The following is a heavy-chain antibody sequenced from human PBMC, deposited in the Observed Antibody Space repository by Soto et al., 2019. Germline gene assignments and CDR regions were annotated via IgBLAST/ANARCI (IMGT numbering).Heavy chain of an antibody. D-gene: IGHD6-13*01. CDR1: GYGFSSYW. Sequence: PGESLKISCKGSGYGFSSYWIGWVRQLSGKGLEWMGVISPGNSDTRYIPSFQGQVTMSADKSISTAYLHWSSLKASDTAMYYCASLIGVHSSSWLAYWGQGTLVSVS. CDR3: ASLIGVHSSSWLAY. CDR2: ISPGNSDT. V-gene: IGHV5-51*01. J-gene: IGHJ4*02.